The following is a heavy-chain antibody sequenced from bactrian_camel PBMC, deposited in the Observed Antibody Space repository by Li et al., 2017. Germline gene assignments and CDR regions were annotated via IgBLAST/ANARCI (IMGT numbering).Heavy chain of an antibody. CDR3: SADSREWLLIPRYDW. V-gene: IGHV3S40*01. CDR2: IYRAGGNT. CDR1: GDTYMYNG. J-gene: IGHJ4*01. Sequence: VQLVESGGGTVQAGGSLRLSCVASGDTYMYNGVAWFRQGPGKEREGVAVIYRAGGNTVYAPSVEGRFTISRDNAKNTLYLQMDNLRPTDTAMYYCSADSREWLLIPRYDWWGQGTQVTVS. D-gene: IGHD2*01.